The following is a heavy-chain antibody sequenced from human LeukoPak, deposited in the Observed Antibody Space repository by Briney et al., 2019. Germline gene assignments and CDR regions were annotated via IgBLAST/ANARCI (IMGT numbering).Heavy chain of an antibody. J-gene: IGHJ3*02. Sequence: PSETLSLTCSVSGYTISSGYYWGWIRQPPGKGLEWIGSIYQSGSNYYNPSLKSRVTISVDTSKNQFSLKLSSVTAADTAVYYCARKLYCSGGSCHWRDAFDIWGQGTKVTVSS. V-gene: IGHV4-38-2*02. CDR3: ARKLYCSGGSCHWRDAFDI. CDR1: GYTISSGYY. CDR2: IYQSGSN. D-gene: IGHD2-15*01.